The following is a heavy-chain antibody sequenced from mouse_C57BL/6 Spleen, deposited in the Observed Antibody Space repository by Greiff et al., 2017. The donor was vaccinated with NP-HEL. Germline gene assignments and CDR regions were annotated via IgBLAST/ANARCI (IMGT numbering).Heavy chain of an antibody. V-gene: IGHV1-64*01. Sequence: QVQLQQPGAELVKPGASVKLSCKASGYTFTSYWMHWVKQRPGQGLEWIGMIHPNSGSTNYNEKFKSKATLTVDKSSSTAYMQLSSLTSEDSAVYYCARAAQATGYFDYWGQGTTLTVSS. D-gene: IGHD3-2*02. CDR1: GYTFTSYW. CDR3: ARAAQATGYFDY. CDR2: IHPNSGST. J-gene: IGHJ2*01.